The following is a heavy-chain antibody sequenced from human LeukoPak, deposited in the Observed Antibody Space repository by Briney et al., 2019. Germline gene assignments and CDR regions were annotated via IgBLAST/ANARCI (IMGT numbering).Heavy chain of an antibody. V-gene: IGHV1-18*01. CDR1: GYTFTHHG. D-gene: IGHD3-22*01. Sequence: ASVKVSCKASGYTFTHHGISWVRQAPGQGLEWMGWISCYYGDTIYAQNVQGRVTMTTDASTRTVYIELRNLGSDDTAIYYCARDPSNSSGYHAHFDSWGQGTLVTVSS. CDR3: ARDPSNSSGYHAHFDS. J-gene: IGHJ4*02. CDR2: ISCYYGDT.